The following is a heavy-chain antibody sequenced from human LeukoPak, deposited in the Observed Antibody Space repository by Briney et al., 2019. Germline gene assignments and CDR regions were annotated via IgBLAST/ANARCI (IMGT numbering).Heavy chain of an antibody. CDR3: ARVEYSSSWPSYYYYYYMDV. CDR1: GFTFSSYG. J-gene: IGHJ6*03. Sequence: PGGSLRLSCAASGFTFSSYGMSWVRQAPGKGLEWVSGINWNGGSTGYADSVKGRFTISRDNAKNSLYLQMNSLRAEDTALYYCARVEYSSSWPSYYYYYYMDVWGKGTTVTVSS. V-gene: IGHV3-20*04. CDR2: INWNGGST. D-gene: IGHD6-13*01.